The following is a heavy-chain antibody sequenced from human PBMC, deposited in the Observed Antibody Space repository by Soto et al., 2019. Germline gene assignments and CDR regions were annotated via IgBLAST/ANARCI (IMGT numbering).Heavy chain of an antibody. D-gene: IGHD3-10*01. CDR2: FRAGGDDGTT. Sequence: LSCVASRFTFISYSMSWVGQAPGKGLEWVSGFRAGGDDGTTYYADSVKGRFTISRDNSKNTLFMQMNSLRAEDTAIYYCAKKVNSGSGSQYFDYFGQGTLVTVSS. CDR3: AKKVNSGSGSQYFDY. CDR1: RFTFISYS. V-gene: IGHV3-23*01. J-gene: IGHJ4*02.